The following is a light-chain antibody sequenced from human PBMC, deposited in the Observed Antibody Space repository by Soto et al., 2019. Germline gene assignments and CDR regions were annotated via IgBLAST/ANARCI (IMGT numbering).Light chain of an antibody. Sequence: EIVLTQSPGTLSLSPGERATLSCRASQSVSSDYLAWYQQKPGQAPRLLVYGASNRATAIPDRFSGSGSGTDFTLTISRLEPEDCAVYSCQQYGSSPYTFGQGTKLEI. V-gene: IGKV3-20*01. J-gene: IGKJ2*01. CDR3: QQYGSSPYT. CDR2: GAS. CDR1: QSVSSDY.